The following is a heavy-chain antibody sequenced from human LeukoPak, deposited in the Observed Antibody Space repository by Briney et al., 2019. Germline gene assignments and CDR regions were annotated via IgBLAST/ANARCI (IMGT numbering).Heavy chain of an antibody. Sequence: GESLKISCKGSGSSFTSYWIGWVRQMPGKGLEWMGIIYPGDSDTRYSPSFQGQVTISADKSISTAYLQWSSLKASDTAMYYCARALDTIFGVVITPEGAFDIWGQGTMVTVSS. CDR3: ARALDTIFGVVITPEGAFDI. J-gene: IGHJ3*02. CDR2: IYPGDSDT. CDR1: GSSFTSYW. V-gene: IGHV5-51*01. D-gene: IGHD3-3*01.